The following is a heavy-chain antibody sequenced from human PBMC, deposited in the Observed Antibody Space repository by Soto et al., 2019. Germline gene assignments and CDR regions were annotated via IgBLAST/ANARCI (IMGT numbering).Heavy chain of an antibody. J-gene: IGHJ4*02. CDR2: TNSDGSSK. V-gene: IGHV3-74*01. D-gene: IGHD1-1*01. CDR1: GVTFSNYW. CDR3: ARYTYNISPFDY. Sequence: PGGSLRLSCAASGVTFSNYWMHWVRQVPGKGLVWASRTNSDGSSKSYADSVKGRFTISRDNAKNTVFLQMDSLRAEDTAVYYCARYTYNISPFDYWGQGTLVTVSS.